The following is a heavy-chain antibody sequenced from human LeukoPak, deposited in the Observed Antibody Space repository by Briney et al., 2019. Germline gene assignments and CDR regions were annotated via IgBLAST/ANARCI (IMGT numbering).Heavy chain of an antibody. J-gene: IGHJ5*02. Sequence: QTGGSLRLSCAASGFTFSRYAMSWVRQAPGKGLEWVSAISGSGGSTYYADSVKGRFTISRDNSKNTLYLQMNSLRAEDTAVYYCAKLHIEGKNWFDPWGQGTLVTVSS. CDR1: GFTFSRYA. V-gene: IGHV3-23*01. CDR2: ISGSGGST. CDR3: AKLHIEGKNWFDP. D-gene: IGHD1-26*01.